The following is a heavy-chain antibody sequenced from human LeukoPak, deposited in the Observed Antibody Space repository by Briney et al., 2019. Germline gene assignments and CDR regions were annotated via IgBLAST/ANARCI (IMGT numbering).Heavy chain of an antibody. D-gene: IGHD5-24*01. V-gene: IGHV3-33*08. CDR3: ARSRFRDGYNHQGAFDI. CDR2: IWYDGSQK. CDR1: GFSFSRYG. J-gene: IGHJ3*02. Sequence: PGRSLRLSCAASGFSFSRYGMHWVRQAPGKGLEWVAVIWYDGSQKYYVDSVKGRFTISRDNSKNTLYLQMNSLRAEDTAVYYCARSRFRDGYNHQGAFDIWGQGTMVPVSS.